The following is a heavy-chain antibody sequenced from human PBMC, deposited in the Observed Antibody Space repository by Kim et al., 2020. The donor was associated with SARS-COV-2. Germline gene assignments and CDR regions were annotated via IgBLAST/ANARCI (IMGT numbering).Heavy chain of an antibody. CDR2: IWYDGTNA. D-gene: IGHD3-3*01. J-gene: IGHJ4*02. Sequence: GGSLRLSCTASGFTFTDYAMHWVRQAPGKGLEWVALIWYDGTNANYADSVKGRFNISRDNAKNKVHLEMQSLTAEDTATYYCARGLAYNDLLSGLSGGQGTRVSVSS. V-gene: IGHV3-33*01. CDR3: ARGLAYNDLLSGLS. CDR1: GFTFTDYA.